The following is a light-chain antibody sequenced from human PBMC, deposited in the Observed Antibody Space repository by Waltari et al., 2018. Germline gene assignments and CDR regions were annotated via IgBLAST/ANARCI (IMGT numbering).Light chain of an antibody. CDR2: DVS. CDR1: RSDLGGYSF. Sequence: QSALTQPASVSGSPGQSITISVPRLRSDLGGYSFVYWYQQHPGKAPKLMIYDVSHPPSGVSNRFSGSKSGNTASLTISGLQPEDEADYYCSSYTSIIPPFLFGTGTKVTVL. V-gene: IGLV2-14*01. J-gene: IGLJ1*01. CDR3: SSYTSIIPPFL.